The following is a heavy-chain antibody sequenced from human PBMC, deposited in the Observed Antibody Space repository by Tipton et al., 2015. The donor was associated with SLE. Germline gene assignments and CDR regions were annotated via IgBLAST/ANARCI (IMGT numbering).Heavy chain of an antibody. CDR2: INQDGNEK. J-gene: IGHJ1*01. V-gene: IGHV3-7*03. D-gene: IGHD2-15*01. Sequence: GSLRLSCAASGFTFWNYWMSWVRQAPGKGLEWVANINQDGNEKKYVDSVKGRFTISRDNAKNSLYLQMNSLTTEDTAVYYCAKTYCSESSSCQYFYRWGQGTLVTVSS. CDR3: AKTYCSESSSCQYFYR. CDR1: GFTFWNYW.